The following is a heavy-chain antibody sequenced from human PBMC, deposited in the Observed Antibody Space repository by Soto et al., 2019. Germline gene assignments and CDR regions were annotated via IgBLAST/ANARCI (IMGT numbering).Heavy chain of an antibody. Sequence: ASVKVSCKASGGTFSSYAISWVRQAPGQGLEWMGGIIPIFGTANYAQKFQGRVTITADKSTSTAYMELSSLRSEDTAVYYSERGYCTSNSCYEIYYYYGMAVWGQGTPLTVSS. V-gene: IGHV1-69*06. CDR3: ERGYCTSNSCYEIYYYYGMAV. CDR1: GGTFSSYA. CDR2: IIPIFGTA. J-gene: IGHJ6*02. D-gene: IGHD2-2*01.